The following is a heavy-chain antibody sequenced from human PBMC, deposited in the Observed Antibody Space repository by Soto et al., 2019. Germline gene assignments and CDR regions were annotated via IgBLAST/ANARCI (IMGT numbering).Heavy chain of an antibody. D-gene: IGHD2-21*02. CDR2: ISYDGSNE. J-gene: IGHJ3*02. CDR1: EFTFRSYA. CDR3: ARPLHYYGGDCYDAFDI. Sequence: QVQLVESGGGVVQPGRSLRLSCAASEFTFRSYAMHWVRQAAGKGLEWVAVISYDGSNEYYADSVKGRFTIFRDNSKNTLYLQRSSMRDEDTAVYYCARPLHYYGGDCYDAFDIWGRGTMVTVSS. V-gene: IGHV3-30-3*01.